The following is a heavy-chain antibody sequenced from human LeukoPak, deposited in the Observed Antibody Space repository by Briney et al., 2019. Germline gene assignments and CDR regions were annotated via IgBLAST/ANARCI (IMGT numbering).Heavy chain of an antibody. CDR1: GGSISSYY. J-gene: IGHJ5*02. CDR3: ARVLYGSGNNWFDP. D-gene: IGHD3-10*01. Sequence: SETLSLTCTVSGGSISSYYWSRIRQPPGKGLEWIGYIYYSGSTNYNPSLKSRVTMSVDTSKNQFSLKLSSVTAADTAVYYCARVLYGSGNNWFDPWGQGTLVTVSS. CDR2: IYYSGST. V-gene: IGHV4-59*12.